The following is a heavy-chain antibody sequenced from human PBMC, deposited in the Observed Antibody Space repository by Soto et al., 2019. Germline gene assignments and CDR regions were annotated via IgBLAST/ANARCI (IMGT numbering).Heavy chain of an antibody. D-gene: IGHD6-19*01. J-gene: IGHJ4*02. CDR2: ISSYGDNT. V-gene: IGHV3-64D*06. CDR1: GFTFINYV. CDR3: PYSSGWYRFDY. Sequence: PGGSLRLSCSASGFTFINYVMHWVRQAPGKGLEYVSGISSYGDNTYYADSVKGRFTISRDNSKNTLYLQMSSLRTEDTAIYYCPYSSGWYRFDYWGQGTLVTVSS.